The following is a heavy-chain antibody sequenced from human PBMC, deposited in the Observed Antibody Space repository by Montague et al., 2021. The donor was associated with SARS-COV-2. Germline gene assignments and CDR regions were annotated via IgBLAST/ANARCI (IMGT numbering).Heavy chain of an antibody. CDR3: ARHSGDYTIFGVVIYYMDV. CDR2: IYYSGST. V-gene: IGHV4-39*01. J-gene: IGHJ6*03. D-gene: IGHD3-3*01. Sequence: SETLSLTCTVSGGSISSSNHYWGWIRQPPGKGLEWIGSIYYSGSTYYNPSLKSRVTISVDTSKNQFFLKLSSVTAADTAVFYCARHSGDYTIFGVVIYYMDVWGKGTTVTVSS. CDR1: GGSISSSNHY.